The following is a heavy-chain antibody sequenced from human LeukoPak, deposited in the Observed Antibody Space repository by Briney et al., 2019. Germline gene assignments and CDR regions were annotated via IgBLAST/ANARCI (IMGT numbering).Heavy chain of an antibody. D-gene: IGHD3-10*01. Sequence: GGSLRLSCAASGFIFSNYAMHWVRQAPGKGLEWLIFISYDGSNKYYADSVKGRFTISRDNPKNTLYLQMNSLRAEDTAVYYCARDTYGSDYWGQGTLVTVSS. CDR1: GFIFSNYA. CDR3: ARDTYGSDY. J-gene: IGHJ4*02. CDR2: ISYDGSNK. V-gene: IGHV3-30*04.